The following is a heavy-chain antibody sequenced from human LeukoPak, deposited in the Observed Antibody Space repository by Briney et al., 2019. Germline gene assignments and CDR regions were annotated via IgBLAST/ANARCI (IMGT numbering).Heavy chain of an antibody. CDR2: ISGDGGST. V-gene: IGHV3-43*02. Sequence: TGGSLRLSCAASGFTFDDYAMHWVRHAPGKGLEWVSLISGDGGSTYYADSVKGRFTISRDNSKNSLYLQMNSLRTEDTALYYCAKDIFSVVATIWGDYYYGMDVWGQGTTVTVSS. J-gene: IGHJ6*02. D-gene: IGHD5-12*01. CDR1: GFTFDDYA. CDR3: AKDIFSVVATIWGDYYYGMDV.